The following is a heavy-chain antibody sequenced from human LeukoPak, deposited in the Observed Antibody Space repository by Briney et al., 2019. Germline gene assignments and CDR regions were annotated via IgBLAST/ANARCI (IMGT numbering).Heavy chain of an antibody. CDR2: ISHSGSN. CDR1: GGSFSGYY. J-gene: IGHJ4*02. CDR3: ARGTGDGQQLVISYYFDY. D-gene: IGHD6-13*01. V-gene: IGHV4-34*01. Sequence: WETLSLTCAVYGGSFSGYYWSWIRQPPGKGLEWIGEISHSGSNNYNPSLKSRVTISVDTSKNQFSLKLSFVTAADTAVYYCARGTGDGQQLVISYYFDYWGQGTLVTVSS.